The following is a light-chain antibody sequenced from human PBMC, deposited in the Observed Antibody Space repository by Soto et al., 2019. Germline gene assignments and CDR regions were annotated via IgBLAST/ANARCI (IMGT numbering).Light chain of an antibody. V-gene: IGLV2-23*01. CDR2: EGN. CDR3: CSFVTSGTWV. CDR1: SSDVGSYNL. J-gene: IGLJ3*02. Sequence: QSALTQPASVSGSPGQSITISCTGTSSDVGSYNLVSWYQQHPGKAPKLMISEGNKRPSGISNRFSGSKSGNTASLTISGLQAEDEADYYCCSFVTSGTWVFGGGTKLTVL.